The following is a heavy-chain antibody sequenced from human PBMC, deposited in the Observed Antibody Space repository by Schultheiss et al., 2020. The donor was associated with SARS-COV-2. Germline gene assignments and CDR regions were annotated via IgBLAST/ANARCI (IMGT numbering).Heavy chain of an antibody. CDR2: IYYSGST. CDR1: GGSISSGDYY. Sequence: SETLSLTCTVSGGSISSGDYYWSWIRQPPGKGLEWIGYIYYSGSTYYNPSLKSRVTISVDTSKNQFSLKLSSVTAADTAVYYCARLSPAAIPRGGYYYYGMDVGGRGTTVTV. CDR3: ARLSPAAIPRGGYYYYGMDV. J-gene: IGHJ6*02. D-gene: IGHD2-2*02. V-gene: IGHV4-30-4*01.